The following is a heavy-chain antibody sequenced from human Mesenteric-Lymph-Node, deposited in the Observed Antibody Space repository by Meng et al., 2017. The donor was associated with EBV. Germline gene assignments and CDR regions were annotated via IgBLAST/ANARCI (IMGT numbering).Heavy chain of an antibody. D-gene: IGHD1-26*01. CDR2: IYHSGTT. Sequence: QLKLQESGSGLVRPSQTLSPPCAVSGGSIISGGYSWSWIRQAPGKGLEWIGFIYHSGTTYLNPSLRSRVNLSVDTSKNQFSLNLRSVSAADTAIYYCARSAGGDYFDYWGQGTLVTVSS. CDR1: GGSIISGGYS. J-gene: IGHJ4*02. V-gene: IGHV4-30-2*01. CDR3: ARSAGGDYFDY.